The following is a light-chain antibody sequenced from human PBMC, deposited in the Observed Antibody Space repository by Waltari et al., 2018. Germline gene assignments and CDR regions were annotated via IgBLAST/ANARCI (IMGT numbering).Light chain of an antibody. J-gene: IGKJ1*01. CDR3: QQYNNWPPWT. CDR2: GAS. V-gene: IGKV3-15*01. CDR1: QGVSSN. Sequence: EIVMTQSPATLSVSPGERATLSCRASQGVSSNLALYQQKPGQAPRLLIYGASTRATGIPARFSGSGSGTEFTLTISSLQSEDFAVYYCQQYNNWPPWTFGQVTKVEIK.